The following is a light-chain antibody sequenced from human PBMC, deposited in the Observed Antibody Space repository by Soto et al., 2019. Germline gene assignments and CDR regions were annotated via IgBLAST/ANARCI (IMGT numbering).Light chain of an antibody. V-gene: IGLV3-1*01. CDR1: KLGDKY. CDR3: QAWDSSDGV. J-gene: IGLJ2*01. Sequence: SYELTQPPSVSVSPGQTASITCSGDKLGDKYACWYQQKPGQSPVLVIYQDSKRPSGIPERFSGSNSGNTATLPISGTQAMDEADYYCQAWDSSDGVFGGGTKVTVL. CDR2: QDS.